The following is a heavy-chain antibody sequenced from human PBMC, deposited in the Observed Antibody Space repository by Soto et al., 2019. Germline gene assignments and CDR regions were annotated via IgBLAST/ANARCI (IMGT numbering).Heavy chain of an antibody. CDR2: IVVGSGNT. J-gene: IGHJ6*02. D-gene: IGHD6-6*01. Sequence: SVKVSCKASGFTFTSSAVQWVRQARGQRLEWIGWIVVGSGNTNYAQKFQERVTITRDMSTSTAYMELNSLRAEDTALYYCAKGVLAARRGPQINYYYYGMDVWGQGTTVTVSS. CDR3: AKGVLAARRGPQINYYYYGMDV. CDR1: GFTFTSSA. V-gene: IGHV1-58*01.